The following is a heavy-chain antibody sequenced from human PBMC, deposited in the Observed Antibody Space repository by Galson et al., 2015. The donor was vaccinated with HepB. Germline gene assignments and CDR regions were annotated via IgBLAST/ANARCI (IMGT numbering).Heavy chain of an antibody. D-gene: IGHD6-6*01. CDR1: GFTFSNAW. Sequence: SLRLSCAASGFTFSNAWMSWVRQAPGKGLEWVGRIKSKTDGGTTDYDAPVKGRFTISRDDSKNTLYLQMNSLKTEDTAVYYCTTSIAARTIARGDDYWGQGTLVTVSS. CDR3: TTSIAARTIARGDDY. CDR2: IKSKTDGGTT. V-gene: IGHV3-15*01. J-gene: IGHJ4*02.